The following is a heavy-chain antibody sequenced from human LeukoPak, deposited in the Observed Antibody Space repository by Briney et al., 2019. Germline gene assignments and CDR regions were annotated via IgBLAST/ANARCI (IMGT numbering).Heavy chain of an antibody. CDR3: AKSRAADTTLLFDY. Sequence: PSETLSLTCTVSGGSISSGGYYWSWIRQPPGKGLEWIGYIYHSGSTYYNPSLKSRVTISVDRSKNQFSLKLSSVTAADTAVYYCAKSRAADTTLLFDYWGQGTLVTVSS. V-gene: IGHV4-30-2*01. CDR1: GGSISSGGYY. D-gene: IGHD6-13*01. CDR2: IYHSGST. J-gene: IGHJ4*02.